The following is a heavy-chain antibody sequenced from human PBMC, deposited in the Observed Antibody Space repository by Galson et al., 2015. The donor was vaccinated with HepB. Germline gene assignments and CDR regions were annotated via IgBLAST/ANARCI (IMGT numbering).Heavy chain of an antibody. V-gene: IGHV3-53*01. CDR3: ARDLPPALYGNQLYYYYGMDV. J-gene: IGHJ6*02. D-gene: IGHD3-16*02. Sequence: SLRLSCAASGFTVSSNYMSWVRQAPGKGLEWVSVIYSGGSTYYADSVKGRFTISRDNSKNTLYLQMNSLRAEDTAVYYCARDLPPALYGNQLYYYYGMDVWGQGTTVTVSS. CDR1: GFTVSSNY. CDR2: IYSGGST.